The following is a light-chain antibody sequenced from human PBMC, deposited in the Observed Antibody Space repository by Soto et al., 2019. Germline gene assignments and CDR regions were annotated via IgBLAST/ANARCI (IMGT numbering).Light chain of an antibody. CDR2: AAS. CDR3: QQSYTTPWT. Sequence: DIQMTQSPSSLTASVGDRVSITCRASQSISNYLNWFQQNPGKAPKLLIYAASSLRSGVRSRFSGSGSGTDFTLTISSLQPEDFATYYCQQSYTTPWTFGQGTKVEIK. V-gene: IGKV1-39*01. J-gene: IGKJ1*01. CDR1: QSISNY.